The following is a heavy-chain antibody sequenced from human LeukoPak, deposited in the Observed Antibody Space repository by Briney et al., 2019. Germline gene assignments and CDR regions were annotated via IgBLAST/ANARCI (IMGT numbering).Heavy chain of an antibody. CDR3: ARAAISKDGSGYFY. CDR1: GYTFTGYY. V-gene: IGHV1-18*04. Sequence: ASVKVSCKASGYTFTGYYVHWVRQAPGQGLEWMGWISAYNGNTNYAQKLQGRVTMTTDTSTSTAYMELRSLRSDDTAVYYCARAAISKDGSGYFYWGQGTLVTVSS. CDR2: ISAYNGNT. D-gene: IGHD3-22*01. J-gene: IGHJ4*02.